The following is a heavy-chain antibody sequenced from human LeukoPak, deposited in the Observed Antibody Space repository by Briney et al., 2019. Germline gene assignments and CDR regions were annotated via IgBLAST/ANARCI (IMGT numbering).Heavy chain of an antibody. D-gene: IGHD4-23*01. CDR3: ARHDYGGNSGDF. CDR2: IDQDGSGK. J-gene: IGHJ4*02. CDR1: GFTFSSFW. Sequence: GGSLRLSCVMSGFTFSSFWLSWVRQAPGKGLEWVADIDQDGSGKYVDSVKGRFTISRDNAKNSLYLQMNSLRDEDTAVYYCARHDYGGNSGDFWGQGTLVTVSS. V-gene: IGHV3-7*02.